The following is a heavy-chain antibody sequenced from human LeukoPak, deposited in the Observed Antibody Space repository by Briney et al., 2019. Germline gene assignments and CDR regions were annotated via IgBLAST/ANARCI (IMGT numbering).Heavy chain of an antibody. CDR3: ARDLGNTGWYTFDY. CDR1: GDSVSSINGA. J-gene: IGHJ4*02. CDR2: TYYRSKWYN. D-gene: IGHD6-19*01. Sequence: SQTLSLTCAISGDSVSSINGAWNWIRQSPSRGLEWLGRTYYRSKWYNDYVESMKGRITISPDTSKNQFSLHLNSVTPEDTAVSYCARDLGNTGWYTFDYWGQGTLVTVSS. V-gene: IGHV6-1*01.